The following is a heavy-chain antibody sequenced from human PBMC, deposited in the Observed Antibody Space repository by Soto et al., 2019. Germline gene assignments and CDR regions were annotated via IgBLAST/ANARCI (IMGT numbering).Heavy chain of an antibody. Sequence: GGSLRLSCASSGFTFSSYSMNLVRQAPGKGLEWVSSISSSSSYIYYADSVKGRFTISRDNAKNSLYLQMNSLRAEDTAVYYCARVGGSGSDSYYYYGMDVWGQGTTVTVSS. CDR2: ISSSSSYI. CDR3: ARVGGSGSDSYYYYGMDV. J-gene: IGHJ6*02. CDR1: GFTFSSYS. D-gene: IGHD3-10*01. V-gene: IGHV3-21*01.